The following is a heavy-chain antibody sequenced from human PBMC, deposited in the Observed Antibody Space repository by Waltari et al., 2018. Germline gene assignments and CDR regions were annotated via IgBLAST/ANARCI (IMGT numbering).Heavy chain of an antibody. J-gene: IGHJ4*02. CDR1: GFTFSSYW. D-gene: IGHD2-21*02. Sequence: EVRLVESGGGLVQPGGSLRLSCAASGFTFSSYWMSWVRQSPGQGLEWVANIKRDGSAIHYVDSVKGRFTISRDNAKNSLYLQMNSLRAEDTAVYYCARASSPCGDDCYSENFDYWGQGTLVTVSS. CDR2: IKRDGSAI. CDR3: ARASSPCGDDCYSENFDY. V-gene: IGHV3-7*03.